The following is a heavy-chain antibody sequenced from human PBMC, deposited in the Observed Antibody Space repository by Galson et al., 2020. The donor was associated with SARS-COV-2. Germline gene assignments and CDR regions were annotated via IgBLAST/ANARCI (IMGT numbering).Heavy chain of an antibody. CDR3: ATDRGTSPLSLFPYFDY. CDR1: GYTLTELS. D-gene: IGHD3-10*01. J-gene: IGHJ4*02. CDR2: FDPEDGET. V-gene: IGHV1-24*01. Sequence: ASVKVPCKVSGYTLTELSMHWVRQAPGKGLEWMGGFDPEDGETIYAQKFQGRVTMTEDTSTDTAYMELSSLRSEDTAVYYCATDRGTSPLSLFPYFDYWGQGTLVTVSS.